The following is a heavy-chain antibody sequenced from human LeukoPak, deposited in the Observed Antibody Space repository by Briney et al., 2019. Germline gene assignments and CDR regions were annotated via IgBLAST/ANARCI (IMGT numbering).Heavy chain of an antibody. CDR1: GFTFSNAW. D-gene: IGHD3-10*01. CDR2: IKSKTDGGTT. V-gene: IGHV3-15*01. CDR3: TTVLWFGELAHVKSQVSLYFDY. J-gene: IGHJ4*02. Sequence: AGGSLSLSCAASGFTFSNAWMSWVRQAPGKGLEWVGRIKSKTDGGTTDYAAPVKGRFTISRDDSKNTLYLQMNSLKTEDTAVYYCTTVLWFGELAHVKSQVSLYFDYWGQGTLVTVSS.